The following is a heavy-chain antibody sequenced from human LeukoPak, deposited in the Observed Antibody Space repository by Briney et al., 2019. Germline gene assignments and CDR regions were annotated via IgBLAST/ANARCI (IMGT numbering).Heavy chain of an antibody. D-gene: IGHD2-15*01. CDR2: IYYTGST. CDR3: AREPGNCRAGSCSLFDY. V-gene: IGHV4-31*03. J-gene: IGHJ4*02. Sequence: PSGTLSLTCTVSGGSISSGAYYWSWIRQYPGKGLEWMAYIYYTGSTYYNPSLKSRLTISLDTSKNQFSLKLSSVTAADTAVYFCAREPGNCRAGSCSLFDYWGRGTLVTVSS. CDR1: GGSISSGAYY.